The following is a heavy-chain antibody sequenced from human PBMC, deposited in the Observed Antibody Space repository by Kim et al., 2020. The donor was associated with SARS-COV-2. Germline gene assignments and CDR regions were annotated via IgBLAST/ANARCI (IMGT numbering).Heavy chain of an antibody. J-gene: IGHJ3*02. CDR1: GYTFSSYY. D-gene: IGHD1-1*01. CDR2: IDPSGGST. CDR3: ARPREGNRMRDGFDI. V-gene: IGHV1-46*01. Sequence: ASVKVSCKASGYTFSSYYIHWVRQAPGQGLEWMGIIDPSGGSTNYAQKFQGRVTMTRDTSTSTAYMGLSSLRADDTAVYYCARPREGNRMRDGFDIWGQGTRVTVSS.